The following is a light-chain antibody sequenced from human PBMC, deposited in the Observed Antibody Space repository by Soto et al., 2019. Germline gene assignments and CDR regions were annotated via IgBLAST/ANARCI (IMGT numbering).Light chain of an antibody. J-gene: IGLJ3*02. V-gene: IGLV4-60*02. CDR2: LEGSGSY. CDR1: SGHSSYI. Sequence: QPVLTQSSSASASLGSSVKLTCTRSSGHSSYIIAWHQQQPGTAPRYLMKLEGSGSYNKGSGVPDRFSGSSSGADRYLTIANLEVEDEADYYCETWDSNTRVFGGGTKLTVL. CDR3: ETWDSNTRV.